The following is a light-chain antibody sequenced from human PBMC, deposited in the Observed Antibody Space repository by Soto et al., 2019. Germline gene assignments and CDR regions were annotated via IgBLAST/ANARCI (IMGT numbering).Light chain of an antibody. CDR2: ENN. Sequence: QSVLRQPPTVSAPPGQKVTISCSGSSSNIGNNYVSWYQQLPGTAPKLLIYENNKRPSGIPDRFSGSKSGTSATLGITGLQTGDEADYYCGTWDSSLSAGGVFGTGTKVTVL. CDR3: GTWDSSLSAGGV. CDR1: SSNIGNNY. V-gene: IGLV1-51*02. J-gene: IGLJ1*01.